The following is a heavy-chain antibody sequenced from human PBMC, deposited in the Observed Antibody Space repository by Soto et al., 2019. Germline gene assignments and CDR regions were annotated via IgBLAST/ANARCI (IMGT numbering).Heavy chain of an antibody. Sequence: GGSLRLSCAASGFTFSTYAMSWVRQAPGKGLEWVSAITRGGDSTFYADSVKGRFTISRDNSKNMLYLQMNSLRAEDTAIYFCYVDSSSTWWWDPWGQGTRVTVSS. V-gene: IGHV3-23*01. CDR1: GFTFSTYA. CDR2: ITRGGDST. CDR3: YVDSSSTWWWDP. J-gene: IGHJ5*02. D-gene: IGHD2-8*02.